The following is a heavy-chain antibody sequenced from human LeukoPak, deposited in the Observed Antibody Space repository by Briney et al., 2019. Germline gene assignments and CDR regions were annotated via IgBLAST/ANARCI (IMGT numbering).Heavy chain of an antibody. CDR1: GYTPTELS. CDR2: FDPEDGET. CDR3: ATAGVAAAGGWFDP. D-gene: IGHD6-13*01. Sequence: ASVKVSCKVSGYTPTELSMHWVRQAPGKGLEWMGGFDPEDGETIYAQKFQGRVTMTEDTSTDTAYMGLSSLRSEDTAVYYCATAGVAAAGGWFDPWGQGTLVTVSS. J-gene: IGHJ5*02. V-gene: IGHV1-24*01.